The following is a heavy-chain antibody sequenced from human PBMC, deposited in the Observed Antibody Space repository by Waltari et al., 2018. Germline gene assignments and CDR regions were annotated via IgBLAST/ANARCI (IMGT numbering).Heavy chain of an antibody. CDR3: ARGDITMIPGPLLN. Sequence: QLQLQESGPGLVKPSETLSLTCTVSGGSISSSSYYWGWLRQPPGKGLEWIGSIYYSGSTYYNPSLKSRVTISVDTSKNQFSLKLSSVTAADTAVYYCARGDITMIPGPLLNWGQGTLVTVSS. D-gene: IGHD3-22*01. V-gene: IGHV4-39*01. J-gene: IGHJ4*02. CDR1: GGSISSSSYY. CDR2: IYYSGST.